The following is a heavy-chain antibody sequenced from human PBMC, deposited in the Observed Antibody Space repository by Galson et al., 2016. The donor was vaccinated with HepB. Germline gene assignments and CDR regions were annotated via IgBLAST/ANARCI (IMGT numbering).Heavy chain of an antibody. CDR1: EDTFSNYY. CDR2: INPSSGYT. J-gene: IGHJ6*02. D-gene: IGHD3-10*01. V-gene: IGHV1-46*01. Sequence: SVKVSCKASEDTFSNYYLHWVRQAPGQGPDWMGAINPSSGYTRYDPHFQASAVMTSDTSTTTVYMEVSSLRSEDTAIYFCARGHGSVVRGVVRLYYDMDVWSQGTTVTVSS. CDR3: ARGHGSVVRGVVRLYYDMDV.